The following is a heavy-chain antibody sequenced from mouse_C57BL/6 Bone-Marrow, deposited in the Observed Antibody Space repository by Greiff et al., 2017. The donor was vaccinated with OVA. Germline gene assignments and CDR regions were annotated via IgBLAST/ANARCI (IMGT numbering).Heavy chain of an antibody. V-gene: IGHV1-81*01. CDR2: IYPRSGNT. CDR3: ARSSNPYAMDY. Sequence: QVQLQQSGAELARPGASVKLSCKASGYTFTSYGISWVKQRTGQGLEWIGEIYPRSGNTYYNEKFKGTATLTADKSSSTAYMELRSLTSEDSAVYFCARSSNPYAMDYWGQGTSVTVSS. CDR1: GYTFTSYG. D-gene: IGHD2-10*02. J-gene: IGHJ4*01.